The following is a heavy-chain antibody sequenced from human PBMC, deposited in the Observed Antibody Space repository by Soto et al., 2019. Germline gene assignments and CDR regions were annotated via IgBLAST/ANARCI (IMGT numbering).Heavy chain of an antibody. CDR2: ISVYNGNT. CDR1: GYSFTSYG. Sequence: QVQLVQSGAEVKKPGASVTVSCKASGYSFTSYGISWVRQAAGQGLEWMGWISVYNGNTNYAQKLQGRVTMTTDTSTSTAYMELRSLRSDDTAVYYCAKNGRGYSSLYFDYWGQGTLVTVSS. CDR3: AKNGRGYSSLYFDY. J-gene: IGHJ4*02. V-gene: IGHV1-18*01. D-gene: IGHD6-19*01.